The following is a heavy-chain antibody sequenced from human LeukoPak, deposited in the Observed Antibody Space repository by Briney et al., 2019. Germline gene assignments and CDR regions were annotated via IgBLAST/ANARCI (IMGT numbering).Heavy chain of an antibody. CDR1: GFTFSSYA. D-gene: IGHD3-10*01. Sequence: GGSLRLSWAASGFTFSSYAMHWVRQAPGNGLQYVSAISSNGGSTYYANSVKCRFTISRDNSKNKLYLQMTSVISEDRVIYYFSTHGSGSFGPWRYWGQGTLVTVSS. V-gene: IGHV3-64*01. J-gene: IGHJ4*02. CDR3: STHGSGSFGPWRY. CDR2: ISSNGGST.